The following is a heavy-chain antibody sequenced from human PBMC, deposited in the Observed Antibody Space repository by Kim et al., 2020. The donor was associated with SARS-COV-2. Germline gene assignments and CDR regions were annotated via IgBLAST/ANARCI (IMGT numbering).Heavy chain of an antibody. J-gene: IGHJ4*02. Sequence: GGSLRLSCAASFFTFTKFFLIFFLHSPFNFLYFFFLIIIKIYFFTTDYSSPFNFIFTISRDDSKNTLYLQMNGLTTEDTAVYYCTTDWERIGGLCDGDTCYPASLWGQGTLVTVSS. CDR2: IIIKIYFFTT. CDR3: TTDWERIGGLCDGDTCYPASL. CDR1: FFTFTKFF. D-gene: IGHD2-21*02. V-gene: IGHV3-15*01.